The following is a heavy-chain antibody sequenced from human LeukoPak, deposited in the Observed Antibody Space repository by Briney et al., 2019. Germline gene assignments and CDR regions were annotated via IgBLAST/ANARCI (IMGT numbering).Heavy chain of an antibody. CDR3: AKDGGRWYSSSWNYFDY. Sequence: GGSLRLSCAASGFTFSSYGIHWVRQAPGKGLEGVAVISYDGSNKYYADSVKGRFTISRDNSKNTLHLQMNSLRPEDTAVYYCAKDGGRWYSSSWNYFDYWGQGTLVTVSS. J-gene: IGHJ4*02. V-gene: IGHV3-30*18. D-gene: IGHD6-13*01. CDR1: GFTFSSYG. CDR2: ISYDGSNK.